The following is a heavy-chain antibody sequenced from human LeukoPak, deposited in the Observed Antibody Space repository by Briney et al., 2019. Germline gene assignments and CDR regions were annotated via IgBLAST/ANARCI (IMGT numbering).Heavy chain of an antibody. J-gene: IGHJ4*02. CDR2: INYRGNT. CDR1: GGSISSSSYY. D-gene: IGHD3-10*01. V-gene: IGHV4-39*07. CDR3: ARGDYYGSTVLDY. Sequence: SETLSLTCTVSGGSISSSSYYWGWIRQPPGKGLDWIGIINYRGNTYYNPSLKSRVTISVDTSKNQFSLKLSSVTAADTAVYYCARGDYYGSTVLDYWGQGTLVTVSS.